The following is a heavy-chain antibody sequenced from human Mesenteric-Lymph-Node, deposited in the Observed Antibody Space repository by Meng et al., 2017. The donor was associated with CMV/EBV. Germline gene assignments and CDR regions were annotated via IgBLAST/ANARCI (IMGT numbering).Heavy chain of an antibody. CDR1: GFTFSSYA. CDR2: INSDGSST. Sequence: GGSLRLSCAASGFTFSSYAMSWVRQAPGKGLVWVSRINSDGSSTSYADSVKGRFTISRDNAKNTLYLQMNSLRAEDTAVYYCAREVGGNYFLDYWGQGTLVTVSS. D-gene: IGHD1-7*01. CDR3: AREVGGNYFLDY. J-gene: IGHJ4*02. V-gene: IGHV3-74*01.